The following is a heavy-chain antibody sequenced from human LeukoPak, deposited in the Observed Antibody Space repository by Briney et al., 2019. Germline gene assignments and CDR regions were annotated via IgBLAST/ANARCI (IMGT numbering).Heavy chain of an antibody. J-gene: IGHJ4*02. D-gene: IGHD5-18*01. Sequence: SETLSLTCAVYGESFSGYYWTWIRQPPGKGLEWIGEINHSGSTNYNPSLKSRVTISVDTSKNQFSLKLASVTAADTAIYYCARTAYTYGYSDYYFDYWGQGILVTVSS. CDR2: INHSGST. V-gene: IGHV4-34*01. CDR1: GESFSGYY. CDR3: ARTAYTYGYSDYYFDY.